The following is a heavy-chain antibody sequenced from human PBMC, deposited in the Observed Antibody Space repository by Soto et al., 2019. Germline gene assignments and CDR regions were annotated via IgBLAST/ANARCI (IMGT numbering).Heavy chain of an antibody. Sequence: GGSLRLSCAASGFTFSSYEMNWVRQAPGKGLEWVSYISSSGSTIYYADSVKGRFTMSRDNAKNSLYLQMNSLRAEDTAVYYCARDLGYYYDSSGYDYWGQGTLVTVSS. CDR3: ARDLGYYYDSSGYDY. J-gene: IGHJ4*02. CDR1: GFTFSSYE. V-gene: IGHV3-48*03. CDR2: ISSSGSTI. D-gene: IGHD3-22*01.